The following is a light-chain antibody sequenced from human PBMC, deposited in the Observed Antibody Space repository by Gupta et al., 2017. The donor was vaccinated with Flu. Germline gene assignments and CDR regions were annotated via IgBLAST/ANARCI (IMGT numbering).Light chain of an antibody. CDR1: QGVSN. Sequence: EIVLTQSPATLSLSPGERATLSCRASQGVSNQAPRLLIYDASNRATGVPARFSGSGSVTDFTLTISNLEPEDFAVYYCQQRYNWPPWTFGQGTKVEFK. CDR3: QQRYNWPPWT. V-gene: IGKV3-11*01. J-gene: IGKJ1*01. CDR2: DAS.